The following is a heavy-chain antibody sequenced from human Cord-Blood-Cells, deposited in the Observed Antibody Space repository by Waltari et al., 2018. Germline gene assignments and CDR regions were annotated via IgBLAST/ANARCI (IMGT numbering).Heavy chain of an antibody. CDR1: GYTLTELS. Sequence: QVQLVQSGAEVKKPGASVKVSCKVSGYTLTELSMHWVRQAPGKGLEWMGGFDPEEGETIYAQKFQGRVTMTEDTSTDTAYMELSSLRSEDTAVYYCATAGYSSSWYEEYFQHWGQGTLVTVSS. CDR2: FDPEEGET. V-gene: IGHV1-24*01. CDR3: ATAGYSSSWYEEYFQH. D-gene: IGHD6-13*01. J-gene: IGHJ1*01.